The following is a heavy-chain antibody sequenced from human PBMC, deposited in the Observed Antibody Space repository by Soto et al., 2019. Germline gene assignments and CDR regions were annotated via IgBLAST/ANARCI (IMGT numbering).Heavy chain of an antibody. Sequence: EVQLVESGGGLVKPGGSLRLSCAASGFTFSSYSMNWVRQAPGKGLEWVSSISSSSSYIYYADSVKGRFTISRDNAKNSLYLQMNSLRAEDTAVYYCARWYRTGTTYYSMDVWGQGTTVTVSS. CDR1: GFTFSSYS. CDR2: ISSSSSYI. V-gene: IGHV3-21*01. D-gene: IGHD1-1*01. CDR3: ARWYRTGTTYYSMDV. J-gene: IGHJ6*02.